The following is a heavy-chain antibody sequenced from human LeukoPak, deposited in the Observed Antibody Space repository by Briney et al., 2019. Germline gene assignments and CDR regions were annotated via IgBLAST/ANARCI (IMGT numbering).Heavy chain of an antibody. Sequence: GGSLKLPCAASGFTFSGSAMHWVRQASGKGLEWVGRIRSKANSYATAYAASVKGRFTISRDNSKNTLYLQMNSLRAEDTAVYYCAKDMVRGVIALYYFDYWGQGTLVTVSS. CDR2: IRSKANSYAT. V-gene: IGHV3-73*01. CDR1: GFTFSGSA. CDR3: AKDMVRGVIALYYFDY. J-gene: IGHJ4*02. D-gene: IGHD3-10*01.